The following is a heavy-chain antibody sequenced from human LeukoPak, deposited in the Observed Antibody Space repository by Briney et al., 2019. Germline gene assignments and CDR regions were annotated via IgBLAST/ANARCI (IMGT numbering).Heavy chain of an antibody. J-gene: IGHJ4*02. V-gene: IGHV3-48*03. Sequence: GGSLPLFCAASGFTYSDYDVNWVRQAPGKGLEWVSYISSSGSTIFYADSMKGRFTTSRDNAKNSLYLQMKSLRAEDTAVYYCARLGYCSVGGCYSLGYWGQGALVTVSS. D-gene: IGHD2-15*01. CDR3: ARLGYCSVGGCYSLGY. CDR2: ISSSGSTI. CDR1: GFTYSDYD.